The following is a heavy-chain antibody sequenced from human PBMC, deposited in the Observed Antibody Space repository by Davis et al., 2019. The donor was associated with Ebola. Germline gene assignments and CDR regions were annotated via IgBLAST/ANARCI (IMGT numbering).Heavy chain of an antibody. J-gene: IGHJ4*02. CDR2: IWYDGNDK. Sequence: PGGSLRLSCTASGFPFSSYGMNWVRQAPGKGLEWVASIWYDGNDKYYADSAGGRFTISRDNSKNTLYLQMNNLRSADTGVYYCARDKVTYCSGTHCYSWLPHYWGQGTLVIVSS. CDR3: ARDKVTYCSGTHCYSWLPHY. V-gene: IGHV3-33*01. D-gene: IGHD2-15*01. CDR1: GFPFSSYG.